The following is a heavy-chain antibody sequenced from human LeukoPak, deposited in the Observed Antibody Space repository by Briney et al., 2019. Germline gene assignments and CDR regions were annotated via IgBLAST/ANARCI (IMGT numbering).Heavy chain of an antibody. CDR3: ARRGSSGWYDS. CDR1: GDSVSSSNYF. CDR2: IYYTGST. Sequence: PSETLSLTCTVSGDSVSSSNYFWGWIRQPPGKGLEWIGSIYYTGSTYYNPSLGSRVTRSRATSKSQFCLTLSSLTAADTAVYYCARRGSSGWYDSWGQGTLVTVS. D-gene: IGHD6-19*01. V-gene: IGHV4-39*01. J-gene: IGHJ5*01.